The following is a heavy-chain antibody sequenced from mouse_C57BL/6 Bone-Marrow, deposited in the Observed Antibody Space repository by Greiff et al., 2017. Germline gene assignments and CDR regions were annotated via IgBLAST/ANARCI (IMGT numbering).Heavy chain of an antibody. J-gene: IGHJ2*01. V-gene: IGHV14-4*01. Sequence: EVQLVESGAELVRPGASVKLSCTASGFNIKDDYMHWVKQRPEQGLEWIGWIDPENGDTEYASKFQGKATITADTSSNTAYLQLSSLTSEDTAVYYCTTKFLYYYGPYWGQGTTLTVSS. CDR1: GFNIKDDY. CDR3: TTKFLYYYGPY. CDR2: IDPENGDT. D-gene: IGHD1-1*01.